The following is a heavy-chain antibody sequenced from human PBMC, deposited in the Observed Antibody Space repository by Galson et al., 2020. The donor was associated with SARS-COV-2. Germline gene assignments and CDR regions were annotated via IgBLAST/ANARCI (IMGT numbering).Heavy chain of an antibody. D-gene: IGHD1-1*01. CDR1: GFRFSRNW. CDR2: IKQDGSDR. J-gene: IGHJ4*02. Sequence: LSLTCAASGFRFSRNWMSWVRQAPGQGLQWVANIKQDGSDRYYVDSVKGRFTISSDYPRNSVYLQMNNLRADDTAVYYCARDEDGYNDFWGQGTLVAVSS. CDR3: ARDEDGYNDF. V-gene: IGHV3-7*01.